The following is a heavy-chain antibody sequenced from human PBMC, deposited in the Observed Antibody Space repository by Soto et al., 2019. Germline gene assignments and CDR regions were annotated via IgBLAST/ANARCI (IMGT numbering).Heavy chain of an antibody. V-gene: IGHV1-69*13. CDR1: GGTFSSYA. J-gene: IGHJ6*02. CDR3: ARSGYDFGTYYYYGMDV. CDR2: IIPIFGTA. Sequence: SVKVSCKASGGTFSSYAISWVRQAPGQGLEWMGGIIPIFGTANYAQKFQGRVTITADESTSTAYMELSSLRSEDTAVYYCARSGYDFGTYYYYGMDVWGQGTTVTVSS. D-gene: IGHD5-12*01.